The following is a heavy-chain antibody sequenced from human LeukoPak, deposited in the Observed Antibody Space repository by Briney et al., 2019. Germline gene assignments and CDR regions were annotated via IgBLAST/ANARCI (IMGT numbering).Heavy chain of an antibody. J-gene: IGHJ6*04. CDR1: GFTFSSYE. CDR3: AELGITMIGGV. CDR2: ISSGCSTI. D-gene: IGHD3-10*02. Sequence: GGSLRLSCAASGFTFSSYEMNWVRQAPGQGLEWVSYISSGCSTIYYADSVKGRFTISRDNAKNSLYLQMNSLRAEDTAVYYCAELGITMIGGVWGKGTTVTISS. V-gene: IGHV3-48*03.